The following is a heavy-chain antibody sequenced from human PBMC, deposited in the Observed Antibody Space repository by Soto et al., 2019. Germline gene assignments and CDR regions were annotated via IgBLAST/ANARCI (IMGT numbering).Heavy chain of an antibody. V-gene: IGHV4-34*01. J-gene: IGHJ4*02. CDR3: ARRVVVIIGLDY. CDR2: INHSGST. Sequence: SETLSLTCAVYGGSFSGYYWSWIRQPPGKGLEWIGEINHSGSTNYNPSLKSRVTISVDTSKNQFSLKLSSVTAADTAVYYCARRVVVIIGLDYWGQGTLVTVSS. CDR1: GGSFSGYY. D-gene: IGHD3-22*01.